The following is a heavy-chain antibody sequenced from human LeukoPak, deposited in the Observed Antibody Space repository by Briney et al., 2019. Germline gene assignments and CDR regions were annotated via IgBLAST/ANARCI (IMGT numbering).Heavy chain of an antibody. CDR1: GFTFSSYS. J-gene: IGHJ3*02. CDR2: ISSSSSYI. CDR3: ARGGAVLRFLEWLFDAFDI. D-gene: IGHD3-3*01. V-gene: IGHV3-21*01. Sequence: GGSLRLPCAASGFTFSSYSMNWVRQAPGKGLECVSSISSSSSYIYYADSVKGRFTISRDNAKNSLYLQMNSLRAEDTAVYYCARGGAVLRFLEWLFDAFDIWGQGTMVTVSS.